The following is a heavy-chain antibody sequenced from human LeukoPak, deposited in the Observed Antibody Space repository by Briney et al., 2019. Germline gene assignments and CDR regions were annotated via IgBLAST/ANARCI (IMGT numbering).Heavy chain of an antibody. D-gene: IGHD2-2*02. J-gene: IGHJ4*02. CDR2: ISAYNGNT. Sequence: ASVKVSCKASGYTFTGYYMHWVRQAPGQGLEWMGWISAYNGNTNYAQKLQGRVTMTTDTSTSTAYMELRSLRSDDTAVYYCARGGDYCSSTSCYTSWGQGTLVTVSS. CDR3: ARGGDYCSSTSCYTS. V-gene: IGHV1-18*04. CDR1: GYTFTGYY.